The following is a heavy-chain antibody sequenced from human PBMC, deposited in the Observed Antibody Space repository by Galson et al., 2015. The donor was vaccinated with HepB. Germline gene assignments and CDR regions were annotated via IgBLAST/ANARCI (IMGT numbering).Heavy chain of an antibody. Sequence: SLRLSCAASGFTFSSYAMHWVRQAPGKGLEWVAVISYDGSSNYYADSVKGRFTISRDKSKKTLYLQMNSLRVEDTAVYYCARERLGHYDSSGYYLGVDYWGPGTLVTVSS. CDR2: ISYDGSSN. D-gene: IGHD3-22*01. CDR1: GFTFSSYA. V-gene: IGHV3-30*04. J-gene: IGHJ4*02. CDR3: ARERLGHYDSSGYYLGVDY.